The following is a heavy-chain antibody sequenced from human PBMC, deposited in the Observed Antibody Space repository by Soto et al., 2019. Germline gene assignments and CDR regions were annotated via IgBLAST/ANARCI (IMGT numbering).Heavy chain of an antibody. CDR1: ADTFNSYS. CDR3: ARSLEGTTVTNWFDP. D-gene: IGHD4-17*01. J-gene: IGHJ5*02. CDR2: ITPVFGTA. V-gene: IGHV1-69*01. Sequence: QVQLVQSGAEVKKPGSSVKVSCKGSADTFNSYSLSWLRQAPGQRLEWMGGITPVFGTADYAQSFEDRLTITADDSTSTVYMELSSLRSDDTAVYYCARSLEGTTVTNWFDPWGQGALVTVSS.